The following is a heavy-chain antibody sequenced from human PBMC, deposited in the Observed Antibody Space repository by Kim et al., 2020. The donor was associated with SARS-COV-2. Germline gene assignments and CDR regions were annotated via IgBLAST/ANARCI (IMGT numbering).Heavy chain of an antibody. CDR1: GYTFTSYY. D-gene: IGHD2-2*01. CDR2: INPSGGST. Sequence: ASVKVSCKASGYTFTSYYMHWVRQAPGQGLEWMGIINPSGGSTSYAQKFQGRVTMTRDTSTSTVYMELSSLRSEDTAVYYCALLVVPAALGNYYYGMDVWGQGTTVTVSS. V-gene: IGHV1-46*01. J-gene: IGHJ6*02. CDR3: ALLVVPAALGNYYYGMDV.